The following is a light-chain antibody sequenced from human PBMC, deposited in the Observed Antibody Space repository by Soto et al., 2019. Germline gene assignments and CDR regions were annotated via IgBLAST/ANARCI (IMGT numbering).Light chain of an antibody. V-gene: IGKV1-5*03. CDR3: QQYESYSPLT. CDR1: QSISSW. CDR2: KAS. J-gene: IGKJ4*01. Sequence: DIQMTQSPSTLSASVGDRFTVTFLASQSISSWLAWYQKKPGKAPKLLIYKASGLESGVPSRFSGSGSGTDFTLTISSLQPDDFATYYCQQYESYSPLTFGGGTKVDIK.